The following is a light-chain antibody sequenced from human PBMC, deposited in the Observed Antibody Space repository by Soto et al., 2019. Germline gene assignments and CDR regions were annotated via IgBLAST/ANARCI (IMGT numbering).Light chain of an antibody. CDR3: QHFNNYPIT. CDR1: QSISSW. CDR2: DVS. J-gene: IGKJ5*01. Sequence: IKMTHSPYTLSASVGDAVTITSRASQSISSWLAWYQQKPGEAPTLLIYDVSRLESGVPSRFSGSGSGTEFTLTISSLQPDDFATYYCQHFNNYPITLGQGTRLEIK. V-gene: IGKV1-5*01.